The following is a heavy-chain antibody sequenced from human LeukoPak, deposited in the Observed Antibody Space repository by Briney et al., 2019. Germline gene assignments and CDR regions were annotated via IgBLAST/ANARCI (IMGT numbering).Heavy chain of an antibody. J-gene: IGHJ4*02. Sequence: GGSLRLSCAASGFTFSSYWMSWVRQAPGKGLEWVANIKQDGSEQYYVDSVKGRFTISRDNAKNSLYLQMNSLRAEDTAVYYCARDHSPLVGYCSSTSCQTDYWGQGTLVTVSS. V-gene: IGHV3-7*01. CDR1: GFTFSSYW. CDR2: IKQDGSEQ. D-gene: IGHD2-2*01. CDR3: ARDHSPLVGYCSSTSCQTDY.